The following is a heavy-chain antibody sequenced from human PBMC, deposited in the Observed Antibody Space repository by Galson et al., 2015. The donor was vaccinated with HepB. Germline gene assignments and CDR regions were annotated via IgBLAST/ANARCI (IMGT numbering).Heavy chain of an antibody. Sequence: SLRLSCAASGFTFSSYWMSWVRQAPGKGLEWVANIKQDGSEKYYVDSVKGRFTISRDKAKNSLYLQMNSLRAEDTAVYYCAREKRDKRLVRGRKGTDRDYYYYMDVWGKGTTVTVSS. V-gene: IGHV3-7*03. J-gene: IGHJ6*03. CDR2: IKQDGSEK. CDR1: GFTFSSYW. CDR3: AREKRDKRLVRGRKGTDRDYYYYMDV. D-gene: IGHD1-14*01.